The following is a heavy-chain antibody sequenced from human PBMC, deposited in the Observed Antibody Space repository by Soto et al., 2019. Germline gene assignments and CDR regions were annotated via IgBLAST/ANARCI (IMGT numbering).Heavy chain of an antibody. CDR1: GGPISSGGYA. Sequence: QMRLQESGSGLVKPSQTLSLTCAVSGGPISSGGYAWNWIRQPPGKGLEWIGYIYHSGYTSYNPSLKNRVTIAVDKATNQFSLTLSFVTAADTAVYYGAGDSLEGNYFDPWGQGTLVTVSS. V-gene: IGHV4-30-2*01. J-gene: IGHJ5*02. D-gene: IGHD1-7*01. CDR2: IYHSGYT. CDR3: AGDSLEGNYFDP.